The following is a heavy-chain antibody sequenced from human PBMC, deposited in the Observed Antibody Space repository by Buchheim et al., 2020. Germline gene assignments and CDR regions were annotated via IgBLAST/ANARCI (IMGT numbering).Heavy chain of an antibody. Sequence: QVQLVESGGGVVQPGRSLRLSCAASGFTFSSYGMHWVRQAPGKGLEWVAVIWYAGSNKYYADSVKGRFTISRDNSKNRRYLQKHSLSAEDTAVYYWANGGSGWYGGGDYFDYWGQGTL. CDR3: ANGGSGWYGGGDYFDY. V-gene: IGHV3-33*06. D-gene: IGHD6-19*01. J-gene: IGHJ4*02. CDR2: IWYAGSNK. CDR1: GFTFSSYG.